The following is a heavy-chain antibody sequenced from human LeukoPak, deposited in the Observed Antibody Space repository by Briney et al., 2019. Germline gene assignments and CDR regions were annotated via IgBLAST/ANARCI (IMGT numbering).Heavy chain of an antibody. CDR2: LTGGGDDA. J-gene: IGHJ4*02. CDR3: AKDGPSWGSYFHY. D-gene: IGHD3-16*01. V-gene: IGHV3-23*01. CDR1: GFTFSSYA. Sequence: QPGGSLRLSCAASGFTFSSYAMHWVRQAPGKGLEWVSSLTGGGDDAHFADSVKGRFAISRDNSRGTLYLQMNRLRAEDTAIYYCAKDGPSWGSYFHYWGQGILVTVSS.